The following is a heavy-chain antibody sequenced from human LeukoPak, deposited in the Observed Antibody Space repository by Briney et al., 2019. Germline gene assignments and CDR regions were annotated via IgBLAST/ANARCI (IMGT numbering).Heavy chain of an antibody. V-gene: IGHV3-74*01. CDR1: GFTFNDYW. CDR3: ARDLSYSLEY. CDR2: IKGDGSST. Sequence: GGSLRLSCAASGFTFNDYWMHWVRQAPGKGQVWVSRIKGDGSSTTYADSVKGRFTISRDNAKNTLYLQMNSLRAEDTAVYYCARDLSYSLEYWGQGTLVTVSS. D-gene: IGHD3-10*01. J-gene: IGHJ4*02.